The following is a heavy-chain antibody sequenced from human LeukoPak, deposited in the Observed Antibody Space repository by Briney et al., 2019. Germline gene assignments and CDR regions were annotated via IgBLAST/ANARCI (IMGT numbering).Heavy chain of an antibody. J-gene: IGHJ5*02. CDR2: ISNDGGGT. V-gene: IGHV3-23*01. CDR3: AKGSSGYFADL. D-gene: IGHD3-22*01. CDR1: GFTFSRYN. Sequence: GGSLRLSCAGSGFTFSRYNLNWFRQAPGKGLEWVAAISNDGGGTMYAAFVEGRFTISRDNSKNTLFLQMNSLRAEDTALYYCAKGSSGYFADLWGQGTLVTVSS.